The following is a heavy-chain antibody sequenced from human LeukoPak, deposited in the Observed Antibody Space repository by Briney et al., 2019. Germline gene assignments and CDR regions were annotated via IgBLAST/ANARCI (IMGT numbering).Heavy chain of an antibody. CDR3: ARQLSIAAAGPIH. Sequence: SETLSLTCTVSGGSISSSSYYWGWIRQPPGKGLEWIGSIYYSGSTYYNPSLKSRVTISVDTSKNQFSLKLSSVTAADTAVYYCARQLSIAAAGPIHWGQGTLVTVSS. CDR2: IYYSGST. D-gene: IGHD6-13*01. CDR1: GGSISSSSYY. V-gene: IGHV4-39*01. J-gene: IGHJ4*02.